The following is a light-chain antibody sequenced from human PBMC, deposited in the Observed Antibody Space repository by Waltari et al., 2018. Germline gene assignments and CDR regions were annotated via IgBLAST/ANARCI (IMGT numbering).Light chain of an antibody. CDR1: QSVGSN. CDR3: KQYNDWYS. J-gene: IGKJ2*03. V-gene: IGKV3-15*01. CDR2: DAS. Sequence: EKVLTQSPATVSVSPGEGVTLSCRASQSVGSNIAWYQQRPGQAPRLVIYDASTRASGIPARFSGSGSGTEFTLTISGLQSEDCALYYCKQYNDWYSFGQGTKLEIK.